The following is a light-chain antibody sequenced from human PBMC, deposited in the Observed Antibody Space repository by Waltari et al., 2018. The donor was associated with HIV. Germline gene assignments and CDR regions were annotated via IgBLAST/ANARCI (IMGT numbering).Light chain of an antibody. Sequence: ELVLTPSPAILSVSPGDTATLSCRASQSVQEFLAWYQRRPGQVPRLVVYDASKRAAGVPDRFSGSGFGTDFTLTISGLEPEDVAFYYCQHRTTWPPTFGGGTRVEIE. V-gene: IGKV3-11*01. CDR1: QSVQEF. CDR3: QHRTTWPPT. J-gene: IGKJ4*01. CDR2: DAS.